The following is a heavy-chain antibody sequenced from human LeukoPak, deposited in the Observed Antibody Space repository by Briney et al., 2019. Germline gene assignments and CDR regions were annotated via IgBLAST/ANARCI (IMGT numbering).Heavy chain of an antibody. CDR1: GFAFSSYW. V-gene: IGHV3-7*01. CDR3: ARHEDIVDVVAATD. D-gene: IGHD2-15*01. J-gene: IGHJ4*02. Sequence: GGSLRPSCAASGFAFSSYWMSWVRQAPGKGLEWVANIKQDGSEKYYVDSVKGRFTISRDNAKDSLYLQMNSLRAEDTAVYYCARHEDIVDVVAATDWGQGTLVTVSS. CDR2: IKQDGSEK.